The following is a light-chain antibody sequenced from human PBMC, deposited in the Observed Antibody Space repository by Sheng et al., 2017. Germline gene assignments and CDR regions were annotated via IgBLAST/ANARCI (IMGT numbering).Light chain of an antibody. CDR2: AAS. Sequence: DIQMTQSPSSLSASVGDRVTITCRASQSISSYLNWYQQKPGKAPKLLIYAASSLQSGVPSRFSGSGSGTDFTLTISSLQPEDFATYYCQQSYSPTWT. CDR1: QSISSY. CDR3: QQSYSPTWT. V-gene: IGKV1-39*01. J-gene: IGKJ1*01.